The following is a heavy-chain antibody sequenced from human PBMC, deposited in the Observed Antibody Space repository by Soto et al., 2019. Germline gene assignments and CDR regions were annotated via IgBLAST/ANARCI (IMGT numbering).Heavy chain of an antibody. CDR3: TTSFKQHLFSLIRDY. J-gene: IGHJ4*02. CDR2: IKSKTDGGTT. V-gene: IGHV3-15*01. D-gene: IGHD6-13*01. CDR1: GFTFSNAW. Sequence: GGSLRLSCAASGFTFSNAWMSWVRQAPGKGLEWVGRIKSKTDGGTTDYAAPVKGRFTISRDDSENTLYLQMNSLKTEDTAVYYCTTSFKQHLFSLIRDYLGQGTLVTVSS.